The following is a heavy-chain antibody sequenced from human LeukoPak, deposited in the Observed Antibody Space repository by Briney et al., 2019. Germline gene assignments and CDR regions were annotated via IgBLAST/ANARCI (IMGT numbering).Heavy chain of an antibody. CDR3: ARVGEVYDYVWGSYRAHYFDY. V-gene: IGHV4-59*01. D-gene: IGHD3-16*02. Sequence: SETLSLTCTVSGGSISSYYWSWIRQPPGKGLEWIGYIYYSGSTNYNPSLKSRVTISVDTSKNQFSLKLSSVTAADTAVYYCARVGEVYDYVWGSYRAHYFDYRGQGTLVTVSS. J-gene: IGHJ4*02. CDR2: IYYSGST. CDR1: GGSISSYY.